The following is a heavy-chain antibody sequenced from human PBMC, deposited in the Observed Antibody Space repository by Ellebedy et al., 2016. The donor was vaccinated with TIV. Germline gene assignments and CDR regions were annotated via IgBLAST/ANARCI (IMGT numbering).Heavy chain of an antibody. V-gene: IGHV4-39*07. CDR2: IYDSGRT. CDR1: GGSITTPNYY. J-gene: IGHJ6*02. D-gene: IGHD4-17*01. Sequence: SETLSLXCTVSGGSITTPNYYWGWIRQPPGKGLEWIGSIYDSGRTHYNPSLKSRVTISVDTSKNQFSLKLSSVTAADTAVYYCARDAPYGRYGIDIWGQGTTVTVSS. CDR3: ARDAPYGRYGIDI.